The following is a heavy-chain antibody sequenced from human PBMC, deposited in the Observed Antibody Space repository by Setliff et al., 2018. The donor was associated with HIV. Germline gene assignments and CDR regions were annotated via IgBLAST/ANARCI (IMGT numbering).Heavy chain of an antibody. Sequence: GGSLRLSCAASGFIFSSYEMNWVRQAPGKGLEWVSAITGSGRTTYYADSVKGRFTISRDNSKNTLSLQMNSLRAEDTAVYYCAKDYVENDYWGQGTLVTVS. CDR1: GFIFSSYE. CDR2: ITGSGRTT. V-gene: IGHV3-23*01. J-gene: IGHJ4*02. CDR3: AKDYVENDY. D-gene: IGHD3-16*01.